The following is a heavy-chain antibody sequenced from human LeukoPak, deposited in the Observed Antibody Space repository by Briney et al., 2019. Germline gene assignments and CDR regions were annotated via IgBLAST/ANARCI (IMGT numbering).Heavy chain of an antibody. Sequence: SETLSLTCTVSGGSISSYYWSWIRQPPGKGREGIGYIYYSGSTNYNPSLKSRVTISVDASKNQFSLKLSSVTAADTAVYYCAREKELGGMDVWGKGTTVSVSS. CDR3: AREKELGGMDV. D-gene: IGHD1-7*01. CDR2: IYYSGST. CDR1: GGSISSYY. V-gene: IGHV4-59*01. J-gene: IGHJ6*04.